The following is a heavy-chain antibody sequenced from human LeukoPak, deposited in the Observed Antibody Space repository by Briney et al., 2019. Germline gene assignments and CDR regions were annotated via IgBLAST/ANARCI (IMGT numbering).Heavy chain of an antibody. J-gene: IGHJ3*02. D-gene: IGHD3-22*01. CDR3: ASLKNYYDSSGYLVTDAFDI. CDR2: MYYSGSS. CDR1: GGSISAYY. V-gene: IGHV4-59*13. Sequence: SETLSLTCTVSGGSISAYYWSWIRRPPGKGLEWIGYMYYSGSSNYNPSLKSRVTISVDTSKNQFSLKLNSVTAADTAVYYCASLKNYYDSSGYLVTDAFDIWGQGTMVTVSS.